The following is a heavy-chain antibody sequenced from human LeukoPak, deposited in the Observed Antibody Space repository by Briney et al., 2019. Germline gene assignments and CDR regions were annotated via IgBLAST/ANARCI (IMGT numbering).Heavy chain of an antibody. CDR1: GGSISSGDYY. V-gene: IGHV4-30-4*01. Sequence: SETLSLTCTVFGGSISSGDYYWSWIRQPPGKGLEWIGYVYYSGSTYHNPSLKSRVTISVDASKNQFSLKLSSVTAADTAVYYCARDEEYCSSTSCYKGNFDYWGQGTLVTVSS. D-gene: IGHD2-2*02. J-gene: IGHJ4*02. CDR2: VYYSGST. CDR3: ARDEEYCSSTSCYKGNFDY.